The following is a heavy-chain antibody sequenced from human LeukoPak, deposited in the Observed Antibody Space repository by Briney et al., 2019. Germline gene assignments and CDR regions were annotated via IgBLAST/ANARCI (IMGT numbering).Heavy chain of an antibody. J-gene: IGHJ5*02. CDR1: GFTFSSYS. D-gene: IGHD3-22*01. Sequence: GVSLRLSCAASGFTFSSYSMRWVRQAPGKGLEWVSAISGSGGSTYYADSVKGRFTISRDNSKNTLYLQMSSLRAEDTAVYYCAKVGLLGGGYNWFDPWGQGTLVTVSS. CDR3: AKVGLLGGGYNWFDP. CDR2: ISGSGGST. V-gene: IGHV3-23*01.